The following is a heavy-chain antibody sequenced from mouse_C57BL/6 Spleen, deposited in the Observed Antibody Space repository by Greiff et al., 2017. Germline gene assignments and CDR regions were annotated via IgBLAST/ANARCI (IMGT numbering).Heavy chain of an antibody. CDR1: GFTFTDYY. Sequence: DVKLQESGGGLVQPGGSLSLSCAASGFTFTDYYMSWVRQPPGKALEWLGFIRNKANGYTTEYSASVKGRFTISRDNAQSILYLQMNALRAEDSATDYCARWMDDDAMDDWGQGTSVTVSS. D-gene: IGHD2-3*01. CDR3: ARWMDDDAMDD. CDR2: IRNKANGYTT. V-gene: IGHV7-3*01. J-gene: IGHJ4*01.